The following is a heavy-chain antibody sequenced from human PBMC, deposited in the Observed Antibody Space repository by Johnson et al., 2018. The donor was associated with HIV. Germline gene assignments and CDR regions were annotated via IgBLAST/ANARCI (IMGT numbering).Heavy chain of an antibody. CDR1: GFTFSSYW. Sequence: VQLVESGGGMVQPGGSLRLSCAASGFTFSSYWMSWVRQAPGKGLEWVANIKQDGSEKYYVDSVKGRFTISRDNAKNSLYLQMNSIRAEDTAVYYCARDTDSSSWYTGSDAFDIWGQGTMVTVSS. V-gene: IGHV3-7*01. D-gene: IGHD6-13*01. J-gene: IGHJ3*02. CDR2: IKQDGSEK. CDR3: ARDTDSSSWYTGSDAFDI.